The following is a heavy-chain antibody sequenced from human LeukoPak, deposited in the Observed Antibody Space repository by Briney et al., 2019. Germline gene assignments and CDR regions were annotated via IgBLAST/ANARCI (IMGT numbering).Heavy chain of an antibody. V-gene: IGHV3-23*01. CDR1: GFTFSSYA. CDR3: AKDQWIGSGSYHC. D-gene: IGHD3-10*01. CDR2: ISGSGDNT. Sequence: PGGSLRLSCAASGFTFSSYAMNWVRQAPGKGLEWVSTISGSGDNTYYADSVEGQFTISRDNSKNTLYLQMNNLRAEDTAVYYCAKDQWIGSGSYHCWGQGTLVTVSS. J-gene: IGHJ4*02.